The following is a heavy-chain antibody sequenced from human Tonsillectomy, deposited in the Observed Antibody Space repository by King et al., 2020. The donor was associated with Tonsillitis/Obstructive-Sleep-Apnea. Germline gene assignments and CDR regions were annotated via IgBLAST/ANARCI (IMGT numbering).Heavy chain of an antibody. CDR3: ARRGSGTYGNWFDP. Sequence: VQLVESGAEVKKPGAALKISCKGSGYSFSTYWIGWVRQMPGKGLEWMGIIYPGDSDTRYSPSFQGQVTISADKSLSTAYLQWSSLKASDTAIYYCARRGSGTYGNWFDPWGQGTLVTVSS. CDR1: GYSFSTYW. D-gene: IGHD1-26*01. CDR2: IYPGDSDT. V-gene: IGHV5-51*01. J-gene: IGHJ5*02.